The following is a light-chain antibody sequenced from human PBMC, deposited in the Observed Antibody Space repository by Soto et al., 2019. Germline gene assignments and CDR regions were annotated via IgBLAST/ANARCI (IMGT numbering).Light chain of an antibody. CDR3: GSYGDRNTFV. V-gene: IGLV2-8*01. CDR1: SSDVGGYNY. J-gene: IGLJ1*01. CDR2: EVT. Sequence: QSALTQPPSASGSPGQSVTISCTGTSSDVGGYNYVSWYQQHPGKVPKLMIYEVTKRPSGVPDRFSGSKSGNTAYLTVSGLQAEDEADYYCGSYGDRNTFVFGTGTKLTVL.